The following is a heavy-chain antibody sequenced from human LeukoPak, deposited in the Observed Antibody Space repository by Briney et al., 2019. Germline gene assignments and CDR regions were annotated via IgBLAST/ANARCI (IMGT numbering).Heavy chain of an antibody. CDR1: GYTFTSYG. J-gene: IGHJ6*03. Sequence: GASVKVSCKASGYTFTSYGISWVRQAPGQGLEWMGWISAYNGNTNYAQKLQGRVTMTTDTSTSTAYMERRSLRSDDTAVYYWARVYPELGYCSSTSCPQHYYYYYMDVWGKGTTVTVSS. V-gene: IGHV1-18*01. CDR2: ISAYNGNT. D-gene: IGHD2-2*01. CDR3: ARVYPELGYCSSTSCPQHYYYYYMDV.